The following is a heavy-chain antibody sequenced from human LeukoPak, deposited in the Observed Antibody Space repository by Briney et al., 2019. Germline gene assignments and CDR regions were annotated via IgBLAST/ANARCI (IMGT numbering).Heavy chain of an antibody. D-gene: IGHD6-13*01. Sequence: GGSLRLSCAASGFTFSSYSMNWVRQAPGKGLEWRSSISTRSSYIYYADSVKGRFTISRDNAKNSLYLQMNSLRAEDTAVYYCVSAGIAAAGTSYWFDPWGQGTLVTVSS. J-gene: IGHJ5*02. CDR3: VSAGIAAAGTSYWFDP. CDR1: GFTFSSYS. V-gene: IGHV3-21*01. CDR2: ISTRSSYI.